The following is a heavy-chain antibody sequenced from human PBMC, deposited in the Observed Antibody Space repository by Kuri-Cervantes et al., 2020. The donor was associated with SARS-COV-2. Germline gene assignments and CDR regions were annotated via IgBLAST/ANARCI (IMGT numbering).Heavy chain of an antibody. CDR1: GYTFTSYG. Sequence: ASVKVSCKASGYTFTSYGISWVRQAPGQGLEWMGWISAYNGNTNYAQKLQGRVTMTTDTSTSTAYMELGSLRSDDTAVYYCARDRLAAAGTTEHRHWGQGTLVTVSS. D-gene: IGHD6-13*01. CDR2: ISAYNGNT. V-gene: IGHV1-18*01. CDR3: ARDRLAAAGTTEHRH. J-gene: IGHJ1*01.